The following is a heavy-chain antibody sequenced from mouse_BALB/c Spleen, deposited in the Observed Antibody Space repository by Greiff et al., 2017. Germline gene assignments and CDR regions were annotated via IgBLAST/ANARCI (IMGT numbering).Heavy chain of an antibody. CDR2: IYPGDGDT. Sequence: VQLQQSGAELARPGASVKLSCKASGYTFTSYWMQWVKQRPGQGLEWIGAIYPGDGDTRYTQKFKGKATLTADKSSSTAYMQLSSLASEDSAVYYCARGAIKAMDYWGQGTSVTVSS. J-gene: IGHJ4*01. V-gene: IGHV1-87*01. CDR3: ARGAIKAMDY. CDR1: GYTFTSYW.